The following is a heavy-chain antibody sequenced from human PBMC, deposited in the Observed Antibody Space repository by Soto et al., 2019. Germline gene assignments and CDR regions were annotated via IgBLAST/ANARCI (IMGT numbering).Heavy chain of an antibody. CDR3: ARGNALDV. Sequence: SQTLSLTCAISGDSVSSDITSWNWIRQSPSRGLEWLGRTYYRSKWFHDYAASVKSRITINPDTSKNQFSLELNSMTPEDTAVYYCARGNALDVWGQGTVVTVSS. J-gene: IGHJ3*01. CDR1: GDSVSSDITS. D-gene: IGHD3-10*01. CDR2: TYYRSKWFH. V-gene: IGHV6-1*01.